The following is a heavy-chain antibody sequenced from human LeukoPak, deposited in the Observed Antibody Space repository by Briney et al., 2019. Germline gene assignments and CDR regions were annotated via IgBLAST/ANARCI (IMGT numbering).Heavy chain of an antibody. CDR3: ARDLLHSSTSRPFDY. Sequence: GGSLRLSCAASGFTFGAYAMNWVRQAPGKGLEWVSCIFSRSESIFYADSVKGRFTISRDNAKNSLYLQMDSLRAEDTAVYYCARDLLHSSTSRPFDYWGQGTLVTVSS. V-gene: IGHV3-21*01. CDR2: IFSRSESI. J-gene: IGHJ4*02. CDR1: GFTFGAYA. D-gene: IGHD2-2*01.